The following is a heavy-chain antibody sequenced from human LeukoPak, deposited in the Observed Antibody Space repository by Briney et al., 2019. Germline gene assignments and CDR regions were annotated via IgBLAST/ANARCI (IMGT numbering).Heavy chain of an antibody. Sequence: PGGSLRLSCAASRFTFSSYAMSWVRQAPGKGLEWVSAISGSGGSTYYADSVRGRFTISRDNSKNTLYLQMNSLRAEDTAVYYCAKVYDDSSDAFDIWGQGTMVTVSS. V-gene: IGHV3-23*01. CDR3: AKVYDDSSDAFDI. J-gene: IGHJ3*02. CDR2: ISGSGGST. D-gene: IGHD4-17*01. CDR1: RFTFSSYA.